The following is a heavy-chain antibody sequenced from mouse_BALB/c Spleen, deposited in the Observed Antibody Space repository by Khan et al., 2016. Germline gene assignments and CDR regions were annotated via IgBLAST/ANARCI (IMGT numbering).Heavy chain of an antibody. V-gene: IGHV3-2*02. CDR1: GYSITSDYA. CDR2: IRYRGST. D-gene: IGHD1-2*01. Sequence: EVQLQEPGPGLVKPSQSLSLTCTVTGYSITSDYAWNWIRQFPGNKLEWMGYIRYRGSTTYKQSLKSRIAITRDTTKTQIFLQLFSVTTEDTSTYSCTSSPTATRYFDVWGAGTTVTVSS. J-gene: IGHJ1*01. CDR3: TSSPTATRYFDV.